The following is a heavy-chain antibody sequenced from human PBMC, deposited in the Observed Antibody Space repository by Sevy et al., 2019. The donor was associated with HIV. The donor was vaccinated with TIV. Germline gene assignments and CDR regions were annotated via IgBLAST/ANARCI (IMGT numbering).Heavy chain of an antibody. CDR1: GYTFTSYG. J-gene: IGHJ6*03. CDR3: ARDWYQLSTLVYMGV. CDR2: ISAHNGNT. D-gene: IGHD2-2*01. Sequence: ASVKVSCKASGYTFTSYGISWVRQAPGQGLEWMGWISAHNGNTNYPQKVQDRVTLTTDTSTSTAYMELKSLTSDDTAVYYCARDWYQLSTLVYMGVWGKGTTVTVSS. V-gene: IGHV1-18*01.